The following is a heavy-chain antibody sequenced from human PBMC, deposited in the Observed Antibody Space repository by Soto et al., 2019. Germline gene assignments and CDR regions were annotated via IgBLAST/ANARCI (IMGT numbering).Heavy chain of an antibody. Sequence: QVQLQQWGAGLLKPSETLSLTCAVYGGSFSGYYWSWIRQPPGKGLEWIGEINHSGSTNYNPSLKSRVTISXXXXXXXXXXXXXXXXXXXXXXXYCARGPGYCSSTSCSNRLDYWGQGTLVTVSS. CDR3: ARGPGYCSSTSCSNRLDY. J-gene: IGHJ4*02. V-gene: IGHV4-34*01. D-gene: IGHD2-2*01. CDR1: GGSFSGYY. CDR2: INHSGST.